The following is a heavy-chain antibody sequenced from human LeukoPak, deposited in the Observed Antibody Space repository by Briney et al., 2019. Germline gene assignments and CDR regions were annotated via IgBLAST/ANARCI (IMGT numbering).Heavy chain of an antibody. CDR1: GFTFCDYA. CDR3: AKDRADYGDYIGYFDY. Sequence: GGSLRLSCAASGFTFCDYAMHWVRQVPGKGLEWVSAISWNSGNIGYADSVKGRFTISRDNAKNSLYLQMNSLRTEDTALYYCAKDRADYGDYIGYFDYWGQGTLVTASS. CDR2: ISWNSGNI. V-gene: IGHV3-9*01. J-gene: IGHJ4*02. D-gene: IGHD4-17*01.